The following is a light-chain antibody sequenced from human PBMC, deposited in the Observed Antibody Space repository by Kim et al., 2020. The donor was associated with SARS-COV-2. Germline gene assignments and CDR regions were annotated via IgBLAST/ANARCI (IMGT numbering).Light chain of an antibody. Sequence: ELVMTQSPAPLSVSPGERATLSCRASQSVGTNLAWYQQKSGQAPRLLIYGASTRATAIPARFSGSGSGTEFTLIVSSLQSEDFAVYYCQQYSHWPPYTFGQGTKLEI. CDR2: GAS. J-gene: IGKJ2*01. V-gene: IGKV3-15*01. CDR1: QSVGTN. CDR3: QQYSHWPPYT.